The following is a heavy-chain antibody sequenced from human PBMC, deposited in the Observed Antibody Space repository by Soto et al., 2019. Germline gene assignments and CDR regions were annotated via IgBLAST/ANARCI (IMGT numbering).Heavy chain of an antibody. CDR1: GFTFSSYA. V-gene: IGHV3-23*01. CDR3: LGEYYYCGMDV. CDR2: ISGSGGST. Sequence: GGSLRLSCAASGFTFSSYAMSWVRQAPGKGLEWDSAISGSGGSTYYADSVKGRFTISRDNSKNTLYLQMNSQRAEDTAVYYCLGEYYYCGMDVWGQGTRVTVSS. D-gene: IGHD3-16*01. J-gene: IGHJ6*02.